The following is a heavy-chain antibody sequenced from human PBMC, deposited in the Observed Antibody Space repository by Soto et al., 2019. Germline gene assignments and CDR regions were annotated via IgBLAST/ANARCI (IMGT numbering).Heavy chain of an antibody. Sequence: PSETLSLTCAVYGGSFSGYYWSWIRQPPGKGLEWIGEINHSGSTNYNPSLKSRVTISVDTSKNQFSLKLSSVTAADTAVYYCARPRGILTAYYRGPHNWFDPWGQGTLVTSPQ. CDR1: GGSFSGYY. D-gene: IGHD3-9*01. V-gene: IGHV4-34*01. CDR3: ARPRGILTAYYRGPHNWFDP. J-gene: IGHJ5*02. CDR2: INHSGST.